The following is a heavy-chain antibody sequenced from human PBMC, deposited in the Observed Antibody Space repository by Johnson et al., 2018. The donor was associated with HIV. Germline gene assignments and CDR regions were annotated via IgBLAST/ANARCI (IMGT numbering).Heavy chain of an antibody. V-gene: IGHV3-33*06. CDR2: IWFDGSNK. CDR3: AKGWLRDAFDI. Sequence: QVQLLESGGGVVQPGRSLRLSCAASGFTFSNYGMHWVRQAPGKGLEWVAAIWFDGSNKYYAASVKGRFTISKDTSKHPLYLQMNILRAEDTAVYYCAKGWLRDAFDIWGQGTMVTVSS. CDR1: GFTFSNYG. J-gene: IGHJ3*02. D-gene: IGHD6-19*01.